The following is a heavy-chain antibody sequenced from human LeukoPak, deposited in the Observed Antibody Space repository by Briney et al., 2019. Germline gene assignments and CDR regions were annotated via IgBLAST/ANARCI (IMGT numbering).Heavy chain of an antibody. Sequence: GRSLRLSCAASGFTFNYHGLHWVRQAPGKGLEWVAAISHDGIHKYLADSVKGRFTVSRDNSKNTLFLQMSSLRPEDTAVYHCARDWPRVETILGVVCDHWGQGTLVTVSS. CDR3: ARDWPRVETILGVVCDH. V-gene: IGHV3-30*15. D-gene: IGHD3-3*01. CDR1: GFTFNYHG. J-gene: IGHJ4*02. CDR2: ISHDGIHK.